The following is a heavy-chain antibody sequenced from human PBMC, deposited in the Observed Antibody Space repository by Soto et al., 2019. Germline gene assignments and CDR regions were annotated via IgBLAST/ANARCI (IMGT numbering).Heavy chain of an antibody. J-gene: IGHJ4*02. CDR1: GFTFSSYA. D-gene: IGHD3-10*01. CDR2: IRGSGGST. Sequence: EVQLLESGGGLVQPGGSLRLSCAASGFTFSSYAMSWVRQAPGKGLEWVSAIRGSGGSTYYADSVKGRFTISREHSKNTLYLQMNSLRAEDTAVYYCAKVRTTMVRGVIYYFDYGGQGTLVTVSS. CDR3: AKVRTTMVRGVIYYFDY. V-gene: IGHV3-23*01.